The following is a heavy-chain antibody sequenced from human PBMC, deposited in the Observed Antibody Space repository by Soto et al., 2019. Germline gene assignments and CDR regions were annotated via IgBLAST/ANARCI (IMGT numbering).Heavy chain of an antibody. CDR3: ARGRKDFDY. Sequence: EVQLVETGGGLVEPGGSLRLSCAASGFSVSSNYMSWVRQAPGKGLEWVSVLYSGGTTYSADSVKGRFTISRDNSKNTLVLQMNNLRAEVTAVYYCARGRKDFDYWGQGTLVTVSS. CDR1: GFSVSSNY. J-gene: IGHJ4*02. CDR2: LYSGGTT. V-gene: IGHV3-53*02.